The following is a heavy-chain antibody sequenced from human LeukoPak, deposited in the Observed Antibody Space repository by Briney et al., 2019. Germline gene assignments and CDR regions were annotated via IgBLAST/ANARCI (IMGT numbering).Heavy chain of an antibody. Sequence: GSLRLSCAASGFTFSRYWMTWIRQPPGKGLEWIGEINHSGSTNYNPSLKSRVTISVDTSKNQFSLKLSSVTAADTAVYYCALTVLYYFDYWGQGTLVTVSS. CDR3: ALTVLYYFDY. D-gene: IGHD2-8*01. J-gene: IGHJ4*02. CDR1: GFTFSRYW. V-gene: IGHV4-34*08. CDR2: INHSGST.